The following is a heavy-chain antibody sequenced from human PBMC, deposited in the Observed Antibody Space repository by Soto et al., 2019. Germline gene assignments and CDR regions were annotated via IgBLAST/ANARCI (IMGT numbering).Heavy chain of an antibody. CDR3: ARYVGEI. Sequence: AQLVESGGALVQPGGSLRLSCAASGFTFSNYYMTWVRQAPGKGLQWVASINQDGSEKYSVDSVKGRFTISRDNGKNSVYLQMNSLRVEDTAVYYCARYVGEIWGHGTKVTVSS. V-gene: IGHV3-7*05. CDR1: GFTFSNYY. CDR2: INQDGSEK. D-gene: IGHD2-15*01. J-gene: IGHJ3*02.